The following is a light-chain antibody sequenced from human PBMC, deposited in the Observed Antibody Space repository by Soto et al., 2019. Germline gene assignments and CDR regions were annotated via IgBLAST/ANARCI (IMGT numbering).Light chain of an antibody. V-gene: IGKV4-1*01. J-gene: IGKJ3*01. Sequence: DIVMTQSPDSLAVSLGERATINCKSSQSVLYSSNNKNHLAWYQQKPGQPPKLLIYWASTRESGVPDRFSGSGSGTDFTLTISSLQAEDGAVYYCQQYYSPPVTFGPGTKVDIK. CDR2: WAS. CDR3: QQYYSPPVT. CDR1: QSVLYSSNNKNH.